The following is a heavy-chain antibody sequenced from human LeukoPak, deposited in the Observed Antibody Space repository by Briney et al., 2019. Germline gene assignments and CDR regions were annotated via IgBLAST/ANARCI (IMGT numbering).Heavy chain of an antibody. J-gene: IGHJ5*02. CDR1: GGSISSGGYY. CDR2: IYYSGST. D-gene: IGHD2-15*01. Sequence: PSQTLSLTCTVSGGSISSGGYYWSWIRQHPGKGLEWIGYIYYSGSTYYNPSLKSRVTISVDTSKNQFSLKLSSATAADTAVYYCARCVAATHWFDPWGQGTLVTVSS. V-gene: IGHV4-31*03. CDR3: ARCVAATHWFDP.